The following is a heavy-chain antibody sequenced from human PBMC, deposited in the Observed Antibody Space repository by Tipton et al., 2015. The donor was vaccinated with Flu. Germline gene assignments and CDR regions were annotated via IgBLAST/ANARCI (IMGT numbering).Heavy chain of an antibody. CDR2: ISAYTENR. D-gene: IGHD2-2*01. CDR3: VRDMPQGVVVIPPAKRFDF. J-gene: IGHJ4*02. Sequence: QVQLVQSGSELKKPGASVKVSCKASGYTFTSYGMSWVRQAPGQGLEWMGWISAYTENREFAQRFQGRITMTIDTSTSIAFLELRSLRSDDTAVYYCVRDMPQGVVVIPPAKRFDFWGQGTLVTVS. CDR1: GYTFTSYG. V-gene: IGHV1-18*01.